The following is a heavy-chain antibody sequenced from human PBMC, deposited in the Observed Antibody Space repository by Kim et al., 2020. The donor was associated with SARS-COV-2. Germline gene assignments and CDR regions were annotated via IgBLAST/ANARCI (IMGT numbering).Heavy chain of an antibody. Sequence: SETLSLTCTVSGGSISSSSYYWGWIRQPPGMGLEWIGSIYYSGSTYYNPSLKSRVTISVDTSKNQFSLKLSSVTAADTAVYYCARPLRGDFDWLFGYWGQGTLVTVSS. CDR1: GGSISSSSYY. J-gene: IGHJ4*02. CDR3: ARPLRGDFDWLFGY. V-gene: IGHV4-39*01. D-gene: IGHD3-9*01. CDR2: IYYSGST.